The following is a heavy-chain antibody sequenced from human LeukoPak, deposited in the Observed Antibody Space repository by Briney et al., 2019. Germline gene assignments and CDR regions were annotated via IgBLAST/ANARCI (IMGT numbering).Heavy chain of an antibody. CDR1: GFTFSYYW. Sequence: PGGSLRLSCAASGFTFSYYWMTWVRQAPGKGLEWVANIKHDGSETKYVDSVKGRFTISRDNTKNSLYLQMNSLRVEDTAVYYCATPFFYYYDSSGNYDYWGQGTLVTVSS. CDR2: IKHDGSET. J-gene: IGHJ4*02. V-gene: IGHV3-7*01. CDR3: ATPFFYYYDSSGNYDY. D-gene: IGHD3-22*01.